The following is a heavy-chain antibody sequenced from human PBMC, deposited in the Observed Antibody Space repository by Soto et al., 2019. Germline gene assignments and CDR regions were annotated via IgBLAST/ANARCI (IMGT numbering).Heavy chain of an antibody. J-gene: IGHJ6*02. CDR2: INHSGST. Sequence: SETLSLTCAVYGGSFSGYYWSWIRQPPGKGLEWIGEINHSGSTNYNPSLKSRVTISVDTSKNQFSLKLSSVTAADTAVYHCARGLSDIVVVPAAIESYYYYGMDVWGQGTTVTVSS. CDR1: GGSFSGYY. D-gene: IGHD2-2*01. CDR3: ARGLSDIVVVPAAIESYYYYGMDV. V-gene: IGHV4-34*01.